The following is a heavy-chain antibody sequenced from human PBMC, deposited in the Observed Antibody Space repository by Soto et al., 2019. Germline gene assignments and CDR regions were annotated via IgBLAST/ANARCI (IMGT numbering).Heavy chain of an antibody. D-gene: IGHD5-18*01. J-gene: IGHJ4*02. CDR1: GFTFSSYA. CDR3: AKIPPGYSYGYFYFDY. Sequence: GGSLRLSCAASGFTFSSYAMSWVRQAPGKGLEWVSAISGSGGSTYYADTVKGRFTISRDNSKKTLYLQMNSLRVEDTAFYYCAKIPPGYSYGYFYFDYWGQGTLVTVSS. V-gene: IGHV3-23*01. CDR2: ISGSGGST.